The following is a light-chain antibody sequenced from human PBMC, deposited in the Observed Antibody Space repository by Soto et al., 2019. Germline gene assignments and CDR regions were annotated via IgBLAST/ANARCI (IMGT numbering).Light chain of an antibody. CDR3: QQYYNWPRT. CDR2: GAS. CDR1: QTIHTN. Sequence: EIVMKQSAAGLSVYPGETATLSSRAGQTIHTNLAWYHQKPGQAPRLLFYGASTGATGLPARFSGSGSGTEFTLTINSLQAEDCAVYYCQQYYNWPRTFGQGTRLAIK. J-gene: IGKJ5*01. V-gene: IGKV3-15*01.